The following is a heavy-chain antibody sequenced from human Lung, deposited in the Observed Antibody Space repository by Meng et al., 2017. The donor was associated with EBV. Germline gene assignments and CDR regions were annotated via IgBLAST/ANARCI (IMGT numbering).Heavy chain of an antibody. J-gene: IGHJ4*02. CDR1: GGSISSSNW. Sequence: QVPAQESGPGLVKPSQTLSLTCTVSGGSISSSNWWSWVRQPPGKGLEWIGEIYHSGSTNYNPSLKSRVTISVDKSKNQFSLKLSSVTAADTAVYYCARARSIAAAVIDYWGQGTLVTVSS. V-gene: IGHV4-4*02. CDR2: IYHSGST. CDR3: ARARSIAAAVIDY. D-gene: IGHD6-13*01.